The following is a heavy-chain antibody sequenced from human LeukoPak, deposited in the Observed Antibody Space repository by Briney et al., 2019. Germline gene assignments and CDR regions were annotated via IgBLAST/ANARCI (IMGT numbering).Heavy chain of an antibody. J-gene: IGHJ4*02. CDR3: AKVGYCSSTSCSYFDY. V-gene: IGHV3-74*01. D-gene: IGHD2-2*01. CDR2: INTDGRST. Sequence: GGSLRLSCAASGFTFSDYWMHWVRQVPGKGLVWVSRINTDGRSTIYADSVKGRFTISRDNSKNTLYLQMNSLRAEDTAVYYRAKVGYCSSTSCSYFDYWGQGTLVTVSS. CDR1: GFTFSDYW.